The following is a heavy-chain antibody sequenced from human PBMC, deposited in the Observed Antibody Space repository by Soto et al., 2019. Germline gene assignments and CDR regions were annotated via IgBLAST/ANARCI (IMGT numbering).Heavy chain of an antibody. D-gene: IGHD2-15*01. Sequence: QAQLVQSGAEVKKPGASVSVSCKTSGYGFTAYVMHWVRQAPGQWPEWMGWINPGNGNTRYSQNLQGRITFTTDTSAITAYMELLSLRSEDTAVYYCAKALATQCYGGSCPWDFWGQGTLVTVSS. V-gene: IGHV1-3*01. CDR2: INPGNGNT. CDR1: GYGFTAYV. J-gene: IGHJ4*02. CDR3: AKALATQCYGGSCPWDF.